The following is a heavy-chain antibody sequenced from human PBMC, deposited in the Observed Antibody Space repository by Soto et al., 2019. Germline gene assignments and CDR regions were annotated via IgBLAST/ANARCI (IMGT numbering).Heavy chain of an antibody. CDR2: IYYSGST. Sequence: SETLSLTCTVSGGSISSYYWSWIRQPPGKGLEWIGYIYYSGSTNYNPSLKSRVTISVDTSKNQFSLKLSSVTAADTAMYYCAGTAMARSAIDYWGQGTLVTVSS. CDR1: GGSISSYY. D-gene: IGHD5-18*01. CDR3: AGTAMARSAIDY. V-gene: IGHV4-59*01. J-gene: IGHJ4*02.